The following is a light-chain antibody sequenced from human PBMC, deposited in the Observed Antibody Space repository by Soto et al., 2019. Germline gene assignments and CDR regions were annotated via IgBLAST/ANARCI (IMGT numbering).Light chain of an antibody. V-gene: IGKV1-5*01. J-gene: IGKJ1*01. CDR2: DAS. CDR1: QSISSW. Sequence: DIQMTQSPSTLSASVGDRVTITCRASQSISSWLAWYQQKPGKAPNLLIFDASTLEGGVPSRFSGSGSGTEFTLTISSLQPDDFASHYCQQYKSYSPWTFGQGTKVEIK. CDR3: QQYKSYSPWT.